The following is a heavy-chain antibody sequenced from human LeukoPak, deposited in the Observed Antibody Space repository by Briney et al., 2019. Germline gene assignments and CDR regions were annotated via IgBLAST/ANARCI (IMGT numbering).Heavy chain of an antibody. CDR3: AREPSKVVAVAGIDY. CDR2: ISAYNGNT. D-gene: IGHD6-19*01. V-gene: IGHV1-18*04. J-gene: IGHJ4*02. Sequence: GASVKVSCKASGYTFTIYGISWVRQAPGQGLEWMGWISAYNGNTNYAQKLQGRVTMTTDTSTSTAYMELRSLRSDDTAVYYCAREPSKVVAVAGIDYWGQGTLVTVSS. CDR1: GYTFTIYG.